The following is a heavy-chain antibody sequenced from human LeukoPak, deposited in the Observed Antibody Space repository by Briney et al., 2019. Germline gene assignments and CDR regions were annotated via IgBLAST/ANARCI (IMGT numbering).Heavy chain of an antibody. J-gene: IGHJ5*02. Sequence: SETLSLTCTVSGGSISSSTYYWGWIRQPPGKGLEWIGSIYYSGSTFYNPSLKSRVTISVDTSKNQFSLKLSPVTSADTAVYYCARGPDYSSSYAANWFDPCGQGTLVTVSS. CDR2: IYYSGST. V-gene: IGHV4-39*01. CDR3: ARGPDYSSSYAANWFDP. CDR1: GGSISSSTYY. D-gene: IGHD6-13*01.